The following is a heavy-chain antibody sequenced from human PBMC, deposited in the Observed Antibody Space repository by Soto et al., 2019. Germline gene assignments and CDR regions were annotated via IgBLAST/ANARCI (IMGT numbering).Heavy chain of an antibody. CDR3: AREGYSSRWNPIDY. CDR2: IDSSGST. CDR1: GVSISFYY. D-gene: IGHD6-13*01. Sequence: SETLSLTCTVSGVSISFYYWSWIRQPPGKGLEWIAYIDSSGSTKYNPSLKSRVTISLDTFRNQLSLKLNSVTAADTAVYYCAREGYSSRWNPIDYWGQGTQVTVSS. J-gene: IGHJ4*02. V-gene: IGHV4-59*01.